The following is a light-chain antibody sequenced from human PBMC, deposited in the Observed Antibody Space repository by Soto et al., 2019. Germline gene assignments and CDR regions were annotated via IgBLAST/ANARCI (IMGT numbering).Light chain of an antibody. CDR2: GAS. Sequence: EIVMTQSPATLSVSPGERATLSCRASQSVNSNLAWYQQKPGQAPRLLIYGASTRATGTPARFSGSGSGTDFTLTISRLEPEDFAVYYCQQYGSSGTFGQGTKVDIK. V-gene: IGKV3D-15*01. CDR1: QSVNSN. J-gene: IGKJ1*01. CDR3: QQYGSSGT.